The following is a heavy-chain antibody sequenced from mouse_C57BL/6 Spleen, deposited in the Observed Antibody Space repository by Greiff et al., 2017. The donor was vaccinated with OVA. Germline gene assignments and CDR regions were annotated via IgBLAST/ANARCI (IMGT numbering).Heavy chain of an antibody. CDR1: GYTFTSYW. V-gene: IGHV1-72*01. Sequence: VQLQQPGAELVKPGASVKLSCKASGYTFTSYWMHWVKQRPGRGLEWIGMIDPNSGGTKYNEKFKSKATLTVDKPSSTAYMQLSSLTSEDSAGYYCAREADYYAMDYWGQGTSVTVSS. D-gene: IGHD6-1*01. CDR2: IDPNSGGT. J-gene: IGHJ4*01. CDR3: AREADYYAMDY.